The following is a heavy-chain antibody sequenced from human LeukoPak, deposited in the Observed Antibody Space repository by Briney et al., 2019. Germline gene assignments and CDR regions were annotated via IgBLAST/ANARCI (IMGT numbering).Heavy chain of an antibody. CDR2: ISYDGSNK. CDR1: GFTFSSYG. J-gene: IGHJ3*02. CDR3: ANLYGDSPGAFDI. Sequence: GGSLRLSCAASGFTFSSYGMHWVRQAPGKGLEWVAVISYDGSNKYYADSVKGRFTISRDNSKNTLYLQMNSLRAEDTAVYYCANLYGDSPGAFDIWGQGTMVTVSS. V-gene: IGHV3-30*18. D-gene: IGHD4-17*01.